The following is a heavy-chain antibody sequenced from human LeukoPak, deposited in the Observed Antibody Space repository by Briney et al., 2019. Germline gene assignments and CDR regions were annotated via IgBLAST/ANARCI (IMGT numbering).Heavy chain of an antibody. CDR3: AKEFSYSDSSGYYANFDY. J-gene: IGHJ4*02. Sequence: GGSLRLSCAASGFTFSSYGMHWVRQAPGKGLEWVAVISYDGSNKYYADSVKGRFTISRDNSKNTLYLQMTRLRAEDTAVYSCAKEFSYSDSSGYYANFDYWGQGTLVTVSS. CDR1: GFTFSSYG. D-gene: IGHD3-22*01. CDR2: ISYDGSNK. V-gene: IGHV3-30*18.